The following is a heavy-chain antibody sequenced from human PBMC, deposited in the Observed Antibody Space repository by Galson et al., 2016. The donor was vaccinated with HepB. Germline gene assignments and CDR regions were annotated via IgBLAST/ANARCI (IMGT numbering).Heavy chain of an antibody. Sequence: SLRLSCAASGSTFSSYGMHWVRQAPGKGLEWVAVIWHDGSNTYYADSVKGRFTISRDNSKNTLYLQMNGLRAEDTAVYYCARQRAHLYGSGSNPYYYYMDVWGKGTTVIVSS. D-gene: IGHD3-10*01. CDR3: ARQRAHLYGSGSNPYYYYMDV. J-gene: IGHJ6*03. CDR1: GSTFSSYG. V-gene: IGHV3-33*01. CDR2: IWHDGSNT.